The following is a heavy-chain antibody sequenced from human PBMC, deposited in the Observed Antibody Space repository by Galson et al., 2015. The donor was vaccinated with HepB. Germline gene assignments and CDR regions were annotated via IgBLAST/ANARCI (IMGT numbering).Heavy chain of an antibody. Sequence: SLRLSCAASGFTFSNAWMTWVRQAPGKGLEWVGRIKSKADGGTTDYAAPVKVRFTISRDDSKNTLYLLMNSLKTEDTAVYYCSTNHRYPDIAVSDPYFFDSWGQGTLVTVSS. D-gene: IGHD6-19*01. CDR1: GFTFSNAW. J-gene: IGHJ4*02. CDR3: STNHRYPDIAVSDPYFFDS. V-gene: IGHV3-15*01. CDR2: IKSKADGGTT.